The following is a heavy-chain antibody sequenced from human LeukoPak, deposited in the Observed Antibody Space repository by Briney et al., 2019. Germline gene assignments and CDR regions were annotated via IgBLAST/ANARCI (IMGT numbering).Heavy chain of an antibody. CDR2: IYSTGNT. J-gene: IGHJ5*02. V-gene: IGHV4-39*01. CDR3: ARGGESGYDT. CDR1: GGSISSSSNY. Sequence: PSETLSLTCTVSGGSISSSSNYWGWIRQPPGKGLEWIGTIYSTGNTYYNPSLKSRLTISVDTSKNQFSLKLSSVTAADTAVYYCARGGESGYDTWGQGSLVTVSS. D-gene: IGHD5-12*01.